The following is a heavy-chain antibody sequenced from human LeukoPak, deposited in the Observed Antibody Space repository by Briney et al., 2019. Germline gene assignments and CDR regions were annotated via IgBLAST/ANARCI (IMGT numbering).Heavy chain of an antibody. J-gene: IGHJ4*02. CDR2: MNPNSGNT. D-gene: IGHD5-12*01. V-gene: IGHV1-8*01. CDR1: GYTFTSYD. CDR3: AVDFVGTINVFDY. Sequence: ASVKVSCKASGYTFTSYDINWVRQASGQGLEWMGWMNPNSGNTGYARKFQGRVTMTRSTSISMAYMELSSLTSEDTAVYYCAVDFVGTINVFDYWGQGTLVTVSS.